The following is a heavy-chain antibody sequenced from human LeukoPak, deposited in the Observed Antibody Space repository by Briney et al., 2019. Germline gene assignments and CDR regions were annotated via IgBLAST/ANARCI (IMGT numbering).Heavy chain of an antibody. D-gene: IGHD4-17*01. Sequence: GGSLRLSCAGSGFNFSSYSMSWVRQAPWKGLEFVSSISSSSSFIYYADSVKGRFTISRDNAKKSLSLQMNSLRAEDTAVYYCARVPTTVTETWGQGTLVTVSS. CDR1: GFNFSSYS. CDR2: ISSSSSFI. CDR3: ARVPTTVTET. J-gene: IGHJ5*02. V-gene: IGHV3-21*01.